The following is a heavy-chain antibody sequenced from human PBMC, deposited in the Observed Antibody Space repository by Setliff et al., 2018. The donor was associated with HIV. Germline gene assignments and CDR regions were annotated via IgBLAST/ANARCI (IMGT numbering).Heavy chain of an antibody. CDR2: IHYSGST. Sequence: SETLSLTCTVSGGSISSYYWSWIRQPPGKGLEWIGYIHYSGSTHYNPSLDSRLTISVDTSQNRFSLKLSSVTAADTAVYFCARAHHDFWSGYCPFDYWGQGTLVTVSS. V-gene: IGHV4-59*12. CDR3: ARAHHDFWSGYCPFDY. D-gene: IGHD3-3*01. CDR1: GGSISSYY. J-gene: IGHJ4*02.